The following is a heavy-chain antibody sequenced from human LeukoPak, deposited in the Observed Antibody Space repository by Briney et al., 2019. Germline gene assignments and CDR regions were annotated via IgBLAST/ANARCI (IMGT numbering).Heavy chain of an antibody. V-gene: IGHV4-34*01. CDR2: INHSGST. CDR3: AMRRGYSGYDTDAFDI. D-gene: IGHD5-12*01. J-gene: IGHJ3*02. CDR1: GGSFSGYY. Sequence: RSSETLSLTCAVYGGSFSGYYWSWIRQPPGKGLEWIGEINHSGSTNYNPSLKSRVTISVDTSKNQFSLKLSSVTAADTAVYYCAMRRGYSGYDTDAFDIWGQGTMVTVSS.